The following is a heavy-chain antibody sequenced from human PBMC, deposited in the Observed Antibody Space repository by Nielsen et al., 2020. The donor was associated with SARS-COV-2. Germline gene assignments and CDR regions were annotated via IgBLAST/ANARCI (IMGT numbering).Heavy chain of an antibody. J-gene: IGHJ4*02. CDR2: ISSSGSTI. D-gene: IGHD6-13*01. V-gene: IGHV3-11*04. CDR1: GFTFSDYY. CDR3: AREGAYSSSCLPFDY. Sequence: GGSLRLSCAASGFTFSDYYMSWIRQAPGKGLEWVSYISSSGSTIYYADSAKGRFTTSRDNAKNSLYLQMNSLRAEDTAVYYCAREGAYSSSCLPFDYWGQGTLVTVSS.